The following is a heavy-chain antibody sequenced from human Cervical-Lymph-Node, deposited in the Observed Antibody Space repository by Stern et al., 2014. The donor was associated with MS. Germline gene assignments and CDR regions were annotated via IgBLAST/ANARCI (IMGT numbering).Heavy chain of an antibody. CDR1: GYTFTGAHY. J-gene: IGHJ4*02. D-gene: IGHD3-9*01. CDR3: ATNILTGYKDLVNY. Sequence: QVQLVQSVAEVKQPGASVNVSCKASGYTFTGAHYIHWVRQAPGQGLEWMGRIHPKSGGTNYAQEFQGRVTMTRDTSIGTVYMELNRLRSDDTAVYYCATNILTGYKDLVNYWGQGTLLTVSS. CDR2: IHPKSGGT. V-gene: IGHV1-2*06.